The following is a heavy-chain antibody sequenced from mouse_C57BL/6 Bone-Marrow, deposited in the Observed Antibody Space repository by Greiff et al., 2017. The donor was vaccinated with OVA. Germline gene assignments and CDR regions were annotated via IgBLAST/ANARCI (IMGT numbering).Heavy chain of an antibody. J-gene: IGHJ2*01. Sequence: QVQLQQSGAELARPGASVQLSCKASGYTFTSYVISWVKQRTGQGLEWIGEIYPRSGNTSYNEKFKGKATLTADKSSSTAYMELRSLTSEDSAVYFCAIITTVQEWYYWGQGTTLTVSS. V-gene: IGHV1-81*01. CDR1: GYTFTSYV. CDR3: AIITTVQEWYY. D-gene: IGHD1-1*01. CDR2: IYPRSGNT.